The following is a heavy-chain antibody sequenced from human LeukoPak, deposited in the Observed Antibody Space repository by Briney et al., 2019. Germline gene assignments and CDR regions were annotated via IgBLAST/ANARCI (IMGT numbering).Heavy chain of an antibody. D-gene: IGHD2-2*01. CDR3: ARRSYCYSTSCYGYWFDS. J-gene: IGHJ5*01. V-gene: IGHV5-51*01. Sequence: GESLKISCKGSGYRFTDYWIAWVRQMPGKGLEWMGIIYPGDSHTRYSPSFQGQVTFSADKSISTAYLQWSSLKASDTAMYYCARRSYCYSTSCYGYWFDSWGQGTLVTVSS. CDR2: IYPGDSHT. CDR1: GYRFTDYW.